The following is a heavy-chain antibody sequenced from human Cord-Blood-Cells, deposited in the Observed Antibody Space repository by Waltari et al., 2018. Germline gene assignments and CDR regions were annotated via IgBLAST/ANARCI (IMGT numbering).Heavy chain of an antibody. CDR1: GYTLISYD. V-gene: IGHV1-8*02. D-gene: IGHD6-13*01. CDR2: MNPTSGNT. J-gene: IGHJ3*02. Sequence: KPGGSVKVYCKATGYTLISYDIHWVRQATGQGLEWMGWMNPTSGNTRYAQKFQGRVTMTRNTFISTAYMELLRLRSEDTVVYYCARVRIIAADTPDACDIWGQGTMVTVSS. CDR3: ARVRIIAADTPDACDI.